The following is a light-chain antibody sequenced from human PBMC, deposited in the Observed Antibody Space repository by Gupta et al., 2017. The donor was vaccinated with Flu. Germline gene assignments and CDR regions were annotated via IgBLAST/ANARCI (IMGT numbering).Light chain of an antibody. CDR2: DAS. J-gene: IGKJ3*01. V-gene: IGKV3-11*01. CDR1: QSVSSY. CDR3: QQLSNWPPFT. Sequence: EIVLTHSPATLSLSPGERATLSCRASQSVSSYLAWYQQKPGQAPRLLIYDASNRATGIPARFSGSGSGTDFTLTISSREPEDFAVYYCQQLSNWPPFTFGPGTKLDIK.